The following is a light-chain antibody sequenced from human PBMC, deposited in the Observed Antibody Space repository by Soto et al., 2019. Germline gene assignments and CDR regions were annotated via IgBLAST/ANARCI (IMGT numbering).Light chain of an antibody. J-gene: IGKJ1*01. CDR1: QSVSSN. CDR3: QQLTDWPPQWT. Sequence: EIVWRQTRYTRSLSPGERATLSFRDIQSVSSNLAWYQQKPGQAPRLLIYGASTRATGIPARFSGSGSGTDFTLTISSLEPEDFAVYYCQQLTDWPPQWTFDQRSIVDVK. CDR2: GAS. V-gene: IGKV3-11*01.